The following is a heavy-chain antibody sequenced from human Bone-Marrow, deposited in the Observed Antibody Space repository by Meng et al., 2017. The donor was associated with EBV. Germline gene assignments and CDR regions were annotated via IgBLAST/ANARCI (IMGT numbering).Heavy chain of an antibody. CDR3: ARRGLDWNYGAAFDY. CDR2: IYYSGST. Sequence: LLVGSGACTLQASGNLSLNSTVYGGSISSSSYYWRGSRQAPGKVLEFIVNIYYSGSTYYNPSIKSRVTISVDTSKNMFPLKLRSVTAAVSAVYYCARRGLDWNYGAAFDYWGQGTLVTVSS. V-gene: IGHV4-39*01. D-gene: IGHD1-7*01. CDR1: GGSISSSSYY. J-gene: IGHJ4*02.